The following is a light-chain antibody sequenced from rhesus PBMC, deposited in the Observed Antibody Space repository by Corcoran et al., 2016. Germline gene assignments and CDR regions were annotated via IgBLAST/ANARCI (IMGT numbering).Light chain of an antibody. CDR2: AAS. CDR1: QGISTY. CDR3: LQYNSNPFT. J-gene: IGKJ3*01. Sequence: DIQMTQSPSSLSASVGDRVTITCRASQGISTYLNWYQQTPGKAPKRLIYAASSLESGVPSRFSGSGSGTDFTLTISSMQPEDFATYYCLQYNSNPFTFGPGTKLDIK. V-gene: IGKV1-43*01.